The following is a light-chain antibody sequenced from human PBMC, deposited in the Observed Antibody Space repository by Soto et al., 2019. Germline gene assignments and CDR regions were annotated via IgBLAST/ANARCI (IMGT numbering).Light chain of an antibody. CDR1: QSVATN. CDR3: QPYNKWRSYS. CDR2: GAS. Sequence: EIVMTQSTATLSVSPGERATLSYRARQSVATNLALYQQKPGQASRLLIYGASSRSTGIPARFSGSGSGTEFTLTISSLQSEDFAVYYCQPYNKWRSYSFGQGTKLEIK. V-gene: IGKV3-15*01. J-gene: IGKJ2*01.